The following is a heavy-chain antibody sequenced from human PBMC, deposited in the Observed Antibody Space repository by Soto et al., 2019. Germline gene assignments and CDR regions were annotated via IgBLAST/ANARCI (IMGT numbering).Heavy chain of an antibody. Sequence: ASVKVACKASGYTFTSYGISWVRQVPGQGLEWMGWINTYIGTTNYAQKLQGRVTVTTDTSTSTAYMELRNLRSDDTAVYYCARVGTPFGYCSSTSCSYYFDYWGQGTLVTVSS. V-gene: IGHV1-18*01. J-gene: IGHJ4*02. D-gene: IGHD2-2*01. CDR3: ARVGTPFGYCSSTSCSYYFDY. CDR2: INTYIGTT. CDR1: GYTFTSYG.